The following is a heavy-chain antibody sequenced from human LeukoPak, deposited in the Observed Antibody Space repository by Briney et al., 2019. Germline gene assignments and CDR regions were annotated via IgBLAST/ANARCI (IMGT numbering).Heavy chain of an antibody. CDR3: IRGHSSGWYRFDD. J-gene: IGHJ4*02. CDR2: ISSDGSGT. D-gene: IGHD6-19*01. CDR1: GFTFSSFW. V-gene: IGHV3-74*01. Sequence: GGSLRLSCAASGFTFSSFWMRWVRQTPGKGLVWVSRISSDGSGTTYADSVKGRFTVPRDNAKNTLYLQMNSLRVEDTAVYYCIRGHSSGWYRFDDWGQGTLVTVSS.